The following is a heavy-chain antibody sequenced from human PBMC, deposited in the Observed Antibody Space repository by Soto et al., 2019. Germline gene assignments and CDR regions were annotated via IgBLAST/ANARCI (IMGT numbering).Heavy chain of an antibody. CDR2: IYYSGST. J-gene: IGHJ6*02. CDR1: GDSIRSGEQY. Sequence: PSETLSLTCTVSGDSIRSGEQYWSWIRQPPGKGLEWIGYIYYSGSTYYNPSLKSRVTLSVDTSKDQFSLELTSVTAADTAVYFCARVDIWTVYGCMDVWGQGTTVTVSS. CDR3: ARVDIWTVYGCMDV. D-gene: IGHD3-9*01. V-gene: IGHV4-30-4*01.